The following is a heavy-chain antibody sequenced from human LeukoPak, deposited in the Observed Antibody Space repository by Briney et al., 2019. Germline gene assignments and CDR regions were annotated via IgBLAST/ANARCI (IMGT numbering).Heavy chain of an antibody. D-gene: IGHD3-10*01. J-gene: IGHJ5*02. Sequence: SETLSLTCTVSGGSISGYYWSWIRQPPGKGLEWIGEINHSGSTNYNPSLKSRVTISVDTSKNQFSLKLSSVTAADTAVYYCARDSYYYGSGSALGVDPWGQGALVTVSS. V-gene: IGHV4-34*01. CDR3: ARDSYYYGSGSALGVDP. CDR2: INHSGST. CDR1: GGSISGYY.